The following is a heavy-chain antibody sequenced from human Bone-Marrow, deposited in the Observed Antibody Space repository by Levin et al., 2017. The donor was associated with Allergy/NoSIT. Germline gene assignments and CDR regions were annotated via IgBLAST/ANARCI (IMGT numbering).Heavy chain of an antibody. D-gene: IGHD2-8*02. V-gene: IGHV4-34*01. J-gene: IGHJ3*01. CDR3: ARSTGLYSIDAFDV. CDR2: INHSGGT. CDR1: GGSVSGYY. Sequence: PGGSLRLSCGVFGGSVSGYYWSWLRQSPGKGLEWIGEINHSGGTYYNPSLESRVSISGDTSKNQFSLKLTSVAAADTGVYYCARSTGLYSIDAFDVWGQGTLVRVSS.